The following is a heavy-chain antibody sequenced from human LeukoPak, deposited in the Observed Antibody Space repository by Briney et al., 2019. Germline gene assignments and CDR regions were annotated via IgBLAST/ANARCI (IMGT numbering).Heavy chain of an antibody. J-gene: IGHJ4*02. V-gene: IGHV3-7*01. D-gene: IGHD6-19*01. CDR2: IKQDGSEK. Sequence: GGSLRLSCAASGFTLSTYWMSWVRQAPGKGLEWVANIKQDGSEKYYVDSVKGRFTISRDNAKNSLYLQMNSLRAEDTAVYYCARWGAVAGDFDYWGQGTLVTVSS. CDR3: ARWGAVAGDFDY. CDR1: GFTLSTYW.